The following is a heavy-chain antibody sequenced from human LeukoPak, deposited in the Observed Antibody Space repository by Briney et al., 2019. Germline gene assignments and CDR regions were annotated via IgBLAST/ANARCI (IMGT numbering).Heavy chain of an antibody. CDR1: GFTFDDYA. CDR3: AKGYCSSTSCSTDY. CDR2: ISWNIVSI. D-gene: IGHD2-2*01. V-gene: IGHV3-9*03. Sequence: PGGSLRFSFAASGFTFDDYARHLVGQAPGKGREWVSGISWNIVSIGYADSGKGRFTISRDNDKTSLYLQMNSLRAEDMALYYCAKGYCSSTSCSTDYWGQGTLVTVSS. J-gene: IGHJ4*02.